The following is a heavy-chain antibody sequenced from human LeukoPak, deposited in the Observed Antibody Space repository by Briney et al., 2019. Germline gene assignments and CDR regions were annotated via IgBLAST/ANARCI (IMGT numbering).Heavy chain of an antibody. J-gene: IGHJ4*02. CDR3: ATEGTYYLDY. V-gene: IGHV1-69*06. CDR2: IIPIFGTA. D-gene: IGHD3-10*01. Sequence: GASVKVSCKASGGTFSSYAISWVRQAPGQGLEWMGGIIPIFGTANYAQKFQGRVTMTEDTSTDTAYMELSSLRSEDTAVYYCATEGTYYLDYWGQGTLVTVSS. CDR1: GGTFSSYA.